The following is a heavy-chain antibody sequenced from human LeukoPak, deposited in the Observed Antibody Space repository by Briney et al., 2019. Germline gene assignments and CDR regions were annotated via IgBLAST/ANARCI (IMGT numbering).Heavy chain of an antibody. CDR2: INHSGST. CDR1: GGSFCGYY. D-gene: IGHD5-24*01. V-gene: IGHV4-34*01. J-gene: IGHJ4*02. Sequence: SETLSLTCAVYGGSFCGYYWSWIRQPPGKGLEWIGEINHSGSTNYNPSLKSRVTISVDTSKNQFSLKLSSVTAADTAVYYCARAEMATYPPDYWGQGTLVTVSS. CDR3: ARAEMATYPPDY.